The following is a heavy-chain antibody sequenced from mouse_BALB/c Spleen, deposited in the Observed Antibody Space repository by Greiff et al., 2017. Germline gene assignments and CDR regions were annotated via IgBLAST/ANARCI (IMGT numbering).Heavy chain of an antibody. Sequence: DVKLVESGGGLVKPGGSLKLSCAASGFAFSSYDMSWVRQTPEKRLECVAYISSGGGSTYYPDTVKGRFTISRDNAKNTLYLQMSSLKSEDTAMYYCARQGYDYDVTYWGQGTLVTVSA. V-gene: IGHV5-12-1*01. D-gene: IGHD2-4*01. J-gene: IGHJ3*01. CDR2: ISSGGGST. CDR3: ARQGYDYDVTY. CDR1: GFAFSSYD.